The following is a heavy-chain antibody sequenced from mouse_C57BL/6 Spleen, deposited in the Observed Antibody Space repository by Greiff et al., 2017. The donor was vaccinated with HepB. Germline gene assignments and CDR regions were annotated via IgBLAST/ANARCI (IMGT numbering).Heavy chain of an antibody. J-gene: IGHJ2*01. V-gene: IGHV1-82*01. Sequence: QVHVKQSGPELVKPGASVKISCKASGYAFSSSWMNWVKQRPGKGLEWIGRIYPGDGDTNYNGKFKGKATLTADKSSSTAYMQLSSLTSEDSAVYFCARNYYYGSSYKEDYWGQGTTLTVSS. D-gene: IGHD1-1*01. CDR1: GYAFSSSW. CDR3: ARNYYYGSSYKEDY. CDR2: IYPGDGDT.